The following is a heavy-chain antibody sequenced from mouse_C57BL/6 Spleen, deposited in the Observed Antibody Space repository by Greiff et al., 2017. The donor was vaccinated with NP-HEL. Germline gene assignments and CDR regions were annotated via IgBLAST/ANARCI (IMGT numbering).Heavy chain of an antibody. J-gene: IGHJ4*01. D-gene: IGHD3-2*02. V-gene: IGHV1-72*01. CDR2: IDPNSGGT. CDR3: ARGDSSGHYYAMDY. Sequence: QVQLQQPGAELVKPGASVKLSCKASGYTFTSYWMHWVKQRPGRGLEWIGRIDPNSGGTKYNEKFKSKATLTVDKPSSTAYMQLCSLTSEDSAVYYCARGDSSGHYYAMDYWGQGTSVTVSS. CDR1: GYTFTSYW.